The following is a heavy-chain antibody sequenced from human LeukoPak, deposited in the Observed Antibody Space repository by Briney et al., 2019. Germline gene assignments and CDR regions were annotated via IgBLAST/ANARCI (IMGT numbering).Heavy chain of an antibody. Sequence: GGSLRLSCAASGFTFSSYTMNWVRQAPGKGLEWVSYISSGSGTIYYADSVKGRFTISRDNAENSLYLQMNSLRAEDTAVYYCARGQQLHDAFDIWGQGTMVTVSS. CDR1: GFTFSSYT. V-gene: IGHV3-48*01. D-gene: IGHD6-13*01. CDR2: ISSGSGTI. CDR3: ARGQQLHDAFDI. J-gene: IGHJ3*02.